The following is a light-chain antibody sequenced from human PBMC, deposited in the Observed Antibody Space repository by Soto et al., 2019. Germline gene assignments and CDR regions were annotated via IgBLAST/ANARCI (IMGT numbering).Light chain of an antibody. V-gene: IGLV2-14*01. Sequence: QSALTQPASVSGSPGQSITISCTGTSSDVGGYNYVSWYQQHPGKAPKLMIYEVSNRPSGVSNRFSGPKSGNTASLTISGLQAEDEADYYCSSYTSSSTRVFGTGTKVTGL. CDR1: SSDVGGYNY. J-gene: IGLJ1*01. CDR3: SSYTSSSTRV. CDR2: EVS.